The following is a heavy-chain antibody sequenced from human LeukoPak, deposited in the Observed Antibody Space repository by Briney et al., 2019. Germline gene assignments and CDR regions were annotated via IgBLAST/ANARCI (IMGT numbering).Heavy chain of an antibody. V-gene: IGHV3-21*01. CDR2: ISSSSSYI. CDR3: AKGSYYDSSGSFYFDY. Sequence: GGSLRLSCAASGFTFSSYSMNWVRQAPGKGLEWVSSISSSSSYIYYADSVKGRFTISRDNAKNSLYLQMNSLRAEDTAVYYCAKGSYYDSSGSFYFDYWGQGTLVTVSS. CDR1: GFTFSSYS. D-gene: IGHD3-22*01. J-gene: IGHJ4*02.